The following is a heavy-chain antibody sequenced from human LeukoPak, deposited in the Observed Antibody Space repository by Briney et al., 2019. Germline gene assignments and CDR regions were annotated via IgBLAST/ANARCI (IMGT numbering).Heavy chain of an antibody. CDR1: GYTFTSYG. CDR3: ARDRGYGDSPGGGY. CDR2: ISAYNGNT. J-gene: IGHJ4*02. D-gene: IGHD4-17*01. V-gene: IGHV1-18*01. Sequence: ASVKVSCKPSGYTFTSYGISWVRQAPGQGLEWMGWISAYNGNTNYAQKLQGRVTMTTDTSTSTAYMELRSLRSDDTAVYYCARDRGYGDSPGGGYWGQGTLVTVSS.